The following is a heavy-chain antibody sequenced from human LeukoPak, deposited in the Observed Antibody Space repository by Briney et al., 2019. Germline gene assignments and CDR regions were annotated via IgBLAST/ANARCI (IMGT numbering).Heavy chain of an antibody. D-gene: IGHD4-17*01. CDR1: GSSFTSYW. V-gene: IGHV5-51*01. J-gene: IGHJ4*02. CDR2: IYPGDSDT. CDR3: ARANYGDGASYYFDY. Sequence: GESLQISCQGSGSSFTSYWIGWVRQLPGKGLEWMGIIYPGDSDTRYSPSFQGQVTISADKSISTAYLQWSSLKASDTAMYYCARANYGDGASYYFDYWGQGTLVTVSS.